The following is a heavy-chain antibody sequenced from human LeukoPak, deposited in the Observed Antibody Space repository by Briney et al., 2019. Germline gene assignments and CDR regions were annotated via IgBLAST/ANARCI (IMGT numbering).Heavy chain of an antibody. CDR2: IWYDGSNK. Sequence: GGSLRLSCAASRFTFSSYGMHWVRQAPGKGLEWVSLIWYDGSNKYYADSVKGRFTISRDNSKNTLNLQMNNLRAEDTAVYYCARDLKYYDSSGFDYWGQGTLVTVSS. J-gene: IGHJ4*02. D-gene: IGHD3-22*01. CDR1: RFTFSSYG. CDR3: ARDLKYYDSSGFDY. V-gene: IGHV3-33*01.